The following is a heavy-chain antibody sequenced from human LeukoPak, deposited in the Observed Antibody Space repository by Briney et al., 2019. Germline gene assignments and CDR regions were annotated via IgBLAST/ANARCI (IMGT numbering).Heavy chain of an antibody. Sequence: GGSLRLSCAASGFTFSSYGMSWVRQAPGKGLEWVSAISGSGGSTYYADSVKGRFTISRDNSKSTLYLQMNSLRAEDTAMYYCAKVSLNMVNDAFDIWGQGTMVSVSS. CDR1: GFTFSSYG. CDR2: ISGSGGST. J-gene: IGHJ3*02. CDR3: AKVSLNMVNDAFDI. D-gene: IGHD4/OR15-4a*01. V-gene: IGHV3-23*01.